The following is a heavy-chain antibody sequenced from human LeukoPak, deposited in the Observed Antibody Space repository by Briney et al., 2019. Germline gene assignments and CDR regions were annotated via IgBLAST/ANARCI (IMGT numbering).Heavy chain of an antibody. V-gene: IGHV3-53*01. D-gene: IGHD3-22*01. CDR3: AREIYYDSRGYYSHGLDI. CDR2: IYSPGTI. CDR1: DFTVSSNY. J-gene: IGHJ3*02. Sequence: GGSLRLSCAASDFTVSSNYMNWVRQAPGKGLEWVSVIYSPGTIYYADSVKGRFTISRDNSKNTLYLQMNSLRADDTAVYYCAREIYYDSRGYYSHGLDIWGQGTMVTVSS.